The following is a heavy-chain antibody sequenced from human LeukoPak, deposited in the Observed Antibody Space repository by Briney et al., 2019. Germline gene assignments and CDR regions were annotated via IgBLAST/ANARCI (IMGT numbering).Heavy chain of an antibody. Sequence: ASVKVSCKASGGTFSSYAISWVRQAPGQGLEWMGGIIPIFGTANYAQKFQGRVTITADESTSTAYMELSSLRSEDTAVYYCARYQRLRGYSYGLGYWGQGTLVTVSS. CDR3: ARYQRLRGYSYGLGY. CDR2: IIPIFGTA. CDR1: GGTFSSYA. D-gene: IGHD5-18*01. J-gene: IGHJ4*02. V-gene: IGHV1-69*13.